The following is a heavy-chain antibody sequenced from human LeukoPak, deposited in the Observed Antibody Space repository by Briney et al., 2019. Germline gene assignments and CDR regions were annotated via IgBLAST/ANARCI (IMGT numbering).Heavy chain of an antibody. CDR2: IYDGGST. Sequence: SETLSLTCTVSGASIGSTTYYWDWFRQPPGKGLEWIGNIYDGGSTHYNPSLKSRLTMSVDTSKNHFSLRLNSVTAADTAIYFCATHRRPGSGGYENAFEIWGQGTMVTVSS. J-gene: IGHJ3*02. CDR3: ATHRRPGSGGYENAFEI. D-gene: IGHD5-12*01. V-gene: IGHV4-39*01. CDR1: GASIGSTTYY.